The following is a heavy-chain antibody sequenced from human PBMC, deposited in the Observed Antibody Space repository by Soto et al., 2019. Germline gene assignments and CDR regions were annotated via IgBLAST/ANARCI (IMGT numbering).Heavy chain of an antibody. J-gene: IGHJ3*02. Sequence: QVKLVQSGAEVKKPGASVKVSCKASGYTFTSYAMHWVRQAPGQRLEGMGWINAGNGNTKYSQKFQGRVTITRDTSASTAYMELSSLRSEDTAVYYCARGWGRAAAGPTDAFDIWGQGTMVTVSS. V-gene: IGHV1-3*01. D-gene: IGHD6-13*01. CDR1: GYTFTSYA. CDR3: ARGWGRAAAGPTDAFDI. CDR2: INAGNGNT.